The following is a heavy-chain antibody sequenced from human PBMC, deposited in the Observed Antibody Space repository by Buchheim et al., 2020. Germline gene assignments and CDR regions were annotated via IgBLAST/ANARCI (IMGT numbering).Heavy chain of an antibody. J-gene: IGHJ6*02. Sequence: EVQLVESGGGLVQPGGSLRLSCAASGFTVTSKYMGWVRQAPGKGLEWVSVIYSEGSGGSTYYADSVRGRFTISRDHSTKTLFPQMNSLGAEDTAVYFCSKDRPATVTTQYYDFPGVDVWGQGTT. CDR3: SKDRPATVTTQYYDFPGVDV. V-gene: IGHV3-66*01. CDR1: GFTVTSKY. D-gene: IGHD4-17*01. CDR2: IYSEGSGGST.